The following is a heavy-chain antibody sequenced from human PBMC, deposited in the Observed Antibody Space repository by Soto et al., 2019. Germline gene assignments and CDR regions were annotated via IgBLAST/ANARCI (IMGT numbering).Heavy chain of an antibody. Sequence: PRGSLILSCAASGLIFSSGNMNWGRQAPGKGLEWVSSISSSSSYIYYADSVKGRFTISRDNAKNSLYLQMNSLRAEDTAVYYCARYRGDYEGVVRYSFDHWGQGTLVSVSS. CDR3: ARYRGDYEGVVRYSFDH. V-gene: IGHV3-21*01. J-gene: IGHJ4*02. D-gene: IGHD4-17*01. CDR2: ISSSSSYI. CDR1: GLIFSSGN.